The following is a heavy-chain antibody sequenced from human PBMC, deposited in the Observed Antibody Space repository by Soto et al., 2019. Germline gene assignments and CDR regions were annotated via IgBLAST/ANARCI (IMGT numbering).Heavy chain of an antibody. CDR1: GFTFSSYG. CDR2: ISYDGSNK. V-gene: IGHV3-30*18. J-gene: IGHJ6*02. CDR3: AKCNGDIYYYYAMDV. D-gene: IGHD2-8*01. Sequence: QVQLVESGGGVVQPGRSLRLSCVASGFTFSSYGMHWVRQAPGKGLEWVAVISYDGSNKYYADSVKGRFTISRDNSKNPLYLQMNSLRAEDTAVYYCAKCNGDIYYYYAMDVWGQGTTVTVSS.